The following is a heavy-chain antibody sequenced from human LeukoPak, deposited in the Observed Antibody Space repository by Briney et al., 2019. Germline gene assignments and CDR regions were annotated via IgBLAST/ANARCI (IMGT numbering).Heavy chain of an antibody. CDR1: GGSISSSSYY. Sequence: PSETLSLTCTVSGGSISSSSYYWGWLRQPPGEGLEWMGSIYYSGSTYYNPSLKSRVTISVNTSKNLFSLKLSSVTAADTGVYYCARVAAGFVPFDYWGQGTLVTVSS. V-gene: IGHV4-39*01. CDR2: IYYSGST. J-gene: IGHJ4*02. D-gene: IGHD6-19*01. CDR3: ARVAAGFVPFDY.